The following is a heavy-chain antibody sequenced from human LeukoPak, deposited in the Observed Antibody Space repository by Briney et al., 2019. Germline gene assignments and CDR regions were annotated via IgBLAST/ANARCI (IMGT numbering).Heavy chain of an antibody. CDR1: GFTFSSYG. Sequence: GRSLRLSCAASGFTFSSYGMHWVRQAPGKGLEWVAVISYDGSNKYYADSVKGRFTISRDNSKNTLYLRMNSLRAEDTAVYYCAKDSSGWPNNWGQGTLVTVSS. D-gene: IGHD6-19*01. CDR3: AKDSSGWPNN. CDR2: ISYDGSNK. J-gene: IGHJ4*02. V-gene: IGHV3-30*18.